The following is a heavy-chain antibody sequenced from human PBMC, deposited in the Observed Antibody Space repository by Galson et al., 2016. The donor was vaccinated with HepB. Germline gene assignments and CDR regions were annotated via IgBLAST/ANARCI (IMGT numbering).Heavy chain of an antibody. Sequence: SETLSLTCAVYGGSFSGYFWSWIRQPPGKGLEWIGEINHSGSTNYNPSLKSRVTISVDTSKNHFSLKLSSVTAADTAVYYCARGRPTVNSLIDFDYWGQGTLVTVSS. CDR2: INHSGST. CDR1: GGSFSGYF. V-gene: IGHV4-34*01. J-gene: IGHJ4*02. CDR3: ARGRPTVNSLIDFDY. D-gene: IGHD4-17*01.